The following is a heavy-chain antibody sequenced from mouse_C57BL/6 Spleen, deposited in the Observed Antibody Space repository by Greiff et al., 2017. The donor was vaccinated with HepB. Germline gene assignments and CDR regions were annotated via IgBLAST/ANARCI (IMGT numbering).Heavy chain of an antibody. V-gene: IGHV1-55*01. D-gene: IGHD3-3*01. CDR2: IYPGSGST. CDR1: GYTFTSYW. J-gene: IGHJ3*01. CDR3: ARRRGDWSWFAY. Sequence: QVQLQQPGAELVKPGASVKMSCKASGYTFTSYWITWVKQRPGQGLEWIGDIYPGSGSTNYNEKFKSKATLTVDTSSSTAYMQLSSLTSEDSAVYYCARRRGDWSWFAYWGQGTLVTVSA.